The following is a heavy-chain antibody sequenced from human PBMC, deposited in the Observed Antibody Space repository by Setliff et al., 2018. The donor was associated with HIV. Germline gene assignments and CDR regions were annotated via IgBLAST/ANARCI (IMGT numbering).Heavy chain of an antibody. J-gene: IGHJ4*02. D-gene: IGHD4-17*01. CDR1: GFTFSNHV. V-gene: IGHV3-23*01. Sequence: PGGSLRLSCAASGFTFSNHVMTWVRQAPGKGLEWVSSISESGSSKFYADSVKGRFTISRDNSKKTLYLQMSSLRVEDTAVYYCAKGRLRENHDWGQGTLVTVSS. CDR3: AKGRLRENHD. CDR2: ISESGSSK.